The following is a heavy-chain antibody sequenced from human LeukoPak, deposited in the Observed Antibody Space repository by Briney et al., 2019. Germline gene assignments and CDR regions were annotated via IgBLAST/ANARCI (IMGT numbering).Heavy chain of an antibody. CDR1: GFTVSSNS. V-gene: IGHV3-53*01. CDR3: AKDPEEEQLQYYFDY. J-gene: IGHJ4*02. CDR2: IYSGNT. D-gene: IGHD6-6*01. Sequence: GGSLTLSCTVSGFTVSSNSMSWVRQAPGKGLEWVSFIYSGNTHNSDSVTGRFTISRDNSKNTLYLQMNSLRAEDTAVYYCAKDPEEEQLQYYFDYWGQGTLVTVSS.